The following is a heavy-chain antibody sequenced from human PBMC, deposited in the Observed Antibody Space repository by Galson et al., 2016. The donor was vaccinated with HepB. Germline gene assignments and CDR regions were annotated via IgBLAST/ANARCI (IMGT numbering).Heavy chain of an antibody. V-gene: IGHV3-11*05. CDR2: ISSTSLYT. Sequence: SLRLSCAASGFTFSDYYMTWIRQAPGKGLEWVSYISSTSLYTNYADSVKGRFTISRDNAKNSLYLQMNSLRVEDTAVYYCARDVPSDSWGAFDIWGQGTMVTVSS. J-gene: IGHJ3*02. CDR3: ARDVPSDSWGAFDI. CDR1: GFTFSDYY. D-gene: IGHD3-16*01.